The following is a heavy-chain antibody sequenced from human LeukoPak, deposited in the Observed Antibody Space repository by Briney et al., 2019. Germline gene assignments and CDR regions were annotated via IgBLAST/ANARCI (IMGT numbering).Heavy chain of an antibody. D-gene: IGHD3-10*01. CDR2: IIPIFGTA. CDR3: AKVQTYYYGSGSYIYYYGMDV. CDR1: GGTFSSYA. Sequence: SVKVSCKASGGTFSSYAISWVRQAPGQGLEWMGGIIPIFGTANYAQKFQGRVTITADESTSTAYMELSSLRSEDAAVYYCAKVQTYYYGSGSYIYYYGMDVWGQGTTVTVSS. V-gene: IGHV1-69*13. J-gene: IGHJ6*02.